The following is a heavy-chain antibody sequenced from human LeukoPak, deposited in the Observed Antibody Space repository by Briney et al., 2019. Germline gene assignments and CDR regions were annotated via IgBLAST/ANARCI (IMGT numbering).Heavy chain of an antibody. CDR2: IYSGGST. CDR1: GFTVSSNY. J-gene: IGHJ3*02. V-gene: IGHV3-53*01. Sequence: GGSLRLSCAASGFTVSSNYMSWVRQAPGKGLEWVSVIYSGGSTYYADSVKGRFTISRDNSKNTLYLQMNSLRAEDTAVYYCAREQMIWNAFDIWGQGTMVTVSS. D-gene: IGHD3-22*01. CDR3: AREQMIWNAFDI.